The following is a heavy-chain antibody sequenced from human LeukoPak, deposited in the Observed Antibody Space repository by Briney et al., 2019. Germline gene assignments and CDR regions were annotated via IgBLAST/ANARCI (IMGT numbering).Heavy chain of an antibody. Sequence: SETLSLTCTVSGGSISTYYWSWIRQPPGKGLEWIGYIYYSGSTNYNPSLKGRVTISVDTSKNQFSLKLNSVTAADTAVYYCARAPGRSYGLYWIDPWGQGTLVTVSS. CDR1: GGSISTYY. CDR3: ARAPGRSYGLYWIDP. J-gene: IGHJ5*02. V-gene: IGHV4-59*01. CDR2: IYYSGST. D-gene: IGHD1-26*01.